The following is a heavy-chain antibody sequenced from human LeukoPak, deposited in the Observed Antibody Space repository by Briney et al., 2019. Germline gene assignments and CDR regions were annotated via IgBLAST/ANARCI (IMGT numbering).Heavy chain of an antibody. J-gene: IGHJ4*02. CDR2: IYTSGST. CDR3: ARVRATPSPAYSDY. CDR1: GGSIRSGSYY. D-gene: IGHD5-12*01. Sequence: SETLSLTCTVSGGSIRSGSYYWSWIRQTAGKGLEWIGRIYTSGSTNYNPSLKSRVTISVDTSKNQFSLKLSSVTAADTAVYYCARVRATPSPAYSDYWGQGTLVTVSS. V-gene: IGHV4-61*02.